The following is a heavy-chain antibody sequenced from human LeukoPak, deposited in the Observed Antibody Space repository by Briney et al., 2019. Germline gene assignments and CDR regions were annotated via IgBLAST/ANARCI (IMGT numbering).Heavy chain of an antibody. CDR3: ARVGAYCSGGSCYLDY. D-gene: IGHD2-15*01. J-gene: IGHJ4*02. V-gene: IGHV1-18*01. CDR1: GYTXTSYG. CDR2: ISAYNGNT. Sequence: ASVKVSCKASGYTXTSYGISWVRQAPGQGLEWMGWISAYNGNTNNAQKLQGRVTMTTDTSTSTAYMELRSLRSDDTAVYYCARVGAYCSGGSCYLDYWGQGTLVTVSS.